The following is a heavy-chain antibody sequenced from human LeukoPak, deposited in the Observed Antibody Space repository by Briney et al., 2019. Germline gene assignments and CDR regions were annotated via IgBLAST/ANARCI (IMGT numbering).Heavy chain of an antibody. CDR3: ARDFGVIAAGYMDV. V-gene: IGHV1-2*02. D-gene: IGHD6-25*01. Sequence: ASVKVSCKASGYTFTGYYMHWVRQAPGQGLEWMGWINPNSGGTNYAQKFQGRVTMTRDTSISTAYMELSRLRSDDTAVYYCARDFGVIAAGYMDVWGKGTTVTVSS. J-gene: IGHJ6*03. CDR1: GYTFTGYY. CDR2: INPNSGGT.